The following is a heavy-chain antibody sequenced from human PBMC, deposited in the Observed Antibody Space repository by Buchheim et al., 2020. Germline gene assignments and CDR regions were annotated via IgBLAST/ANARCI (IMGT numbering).Heavy chain of an antibody. J-gene: IGHJ4*02. CDR1: GFTFSSYA. V-gene: IGHV3-30*04. Sequence: QVQLVESGGGVVQPGRSLRLSCAASGFTFSSYAMHWVRQAPGKGLEWVAVISYDGSNKYYEDYVKGRFSISRDNSKKPLYLQMNSLRAEDTAVYYCASCVVVVAAIDYWGQGTL. CDR3: ASCVVVVAAIDY. CDR2: ISYDGSNK. D-gene: IGHD2-15*01.